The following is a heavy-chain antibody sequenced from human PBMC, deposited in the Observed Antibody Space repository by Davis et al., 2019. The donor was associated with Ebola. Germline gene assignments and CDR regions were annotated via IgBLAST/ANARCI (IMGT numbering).Heavy chain of an antibody. D-gene: IGHD1-26*01. CDR1: GYTFINYY. Sequence: ASVKVSCKASGYTFINYYIHWVRQAPGHGPEWLGTLVPSAGTAKIPPTFRVRVTLTREPSTDTAYMELSSLRSDDTAIYYGATLGGGPYTGMNVWGQGTTVTVSS. V-gene: IGHV1-46*01. J-gene: IGHJ6*02. CDR3: ATLGGGPYTGMNV. CDR2: LVPSAGTA.